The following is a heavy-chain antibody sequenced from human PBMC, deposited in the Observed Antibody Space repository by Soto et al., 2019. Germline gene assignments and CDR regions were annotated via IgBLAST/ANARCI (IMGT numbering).Heavy chain of an antibody. CDR3: AKDAPYCFSDSCSEQFDY. D-gene: IGHD2-2*01. CDR2: ISGSDGST. Sequence: EVQLLESGGDLVQSGGSLRLSCEASGFTFSSRGMNWVRQAPGKGLEWVSRISGSDGSTDYADSVKGRFTISRDNSKNTLFLQMNSLRAEDTAIYYCAKDAPYCFSDSCSEQFDYWVQGTLVTVSS. J-gene: IGHJ4*02. CDR1: GFTFSSRG. V-gene: IGHV3-23*01.